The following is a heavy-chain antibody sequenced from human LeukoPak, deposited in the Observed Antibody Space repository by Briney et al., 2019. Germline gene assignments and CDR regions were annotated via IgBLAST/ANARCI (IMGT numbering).Heavy chain of an antibody. Sequence: GASVKVSCKASGYTFTGYYMHWVRQAPGQGLEWMGRIIPILGIANYAQKFQGRVTITADKSTSTAYMELSSLRSEDTAVYYCARDETAAEPGWFDPWGQGTLVTVSS. J-gene: IGHJ5*02. CDR2: IIPILGIA. D-gene: IGHD6-13*01. CDR3: ARDETAAEPGWFDP. V-gene: IGHV1-69*04. CDR1: GYTFTGYY.